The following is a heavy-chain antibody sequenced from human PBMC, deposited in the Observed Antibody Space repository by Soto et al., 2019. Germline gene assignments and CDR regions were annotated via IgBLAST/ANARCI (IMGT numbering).Heavy chain of an antibody. V-gene: IGHV4-34*01. CDR3: ARGRGRYCSGGSCSKFDY. Sequence: SETLSLTCAVYGGSFSGYYWSWIRQPPGKGLEWIGEINHSGSTNYNPSLKSRVTISVDTSKNQFSLKLSSVTAADTAVYYCARGRGRYCSGGSCSKFDYWGQGTLVTVS. D-gene: IGHD2-15*01. J-gene: IGHJ4*02. CDR2: INHSGST. CDR1: GGSFSGYY.